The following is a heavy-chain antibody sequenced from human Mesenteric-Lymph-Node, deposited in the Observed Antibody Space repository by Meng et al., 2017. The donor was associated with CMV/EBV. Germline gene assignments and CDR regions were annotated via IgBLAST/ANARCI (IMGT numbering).Heavy chain of an antibody. CDR3: ARVDCSGTSCFKGLDGDFDY. CDR2: MYHSGNT. J-gene: IGHJ4*02. CDR1: GVSISRGDYY. V-gene: IGHV4-30-4*01. Sequence: SETLSLTCTVSGVSISRGDYYGSWIRQPPGKGLEWIGYMYHSGNTHYNSSLESRVTISVDPSKNQFSLRLSSVTAADTAVYYCARVDCSGTSCFKGLDGDFDYWGQGTLVTVSS. D-gene: IGHD2-2*01.